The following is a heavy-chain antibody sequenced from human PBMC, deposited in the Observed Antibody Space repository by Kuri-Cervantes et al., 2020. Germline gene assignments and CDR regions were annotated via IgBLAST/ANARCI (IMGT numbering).Heavy chain of an antibody. Sequence: GESLKISCAASGFTFSSYWMHWVRQAPGKGLVWVSRINSDGSSTSYADSVKGRFTISRDNAKNTLYLQMNSLRAEDTAVYYCARVGLGGSHWYFDLWGRGTLVTVSS. CDR2: INSDGSST. V-gene: IGHV3-74*01. J-gene: IGHJ2*01. D-gene: IGHD1-26*01. CDR3: ARVGLGGSHWYFDL. CDR1: GFTFSSYW.